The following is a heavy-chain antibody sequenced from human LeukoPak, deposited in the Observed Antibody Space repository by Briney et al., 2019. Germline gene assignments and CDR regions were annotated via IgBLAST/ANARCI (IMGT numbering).Heavy chain of an antibody. CDR1: GYSFTSNW. V-gene: IGHV5-10-1*01. D-gene: IGHD1-1*01. J-gene: IGHJ5*02. CDR2: IDPSDSYT. Sequence: GESLKISCKGSGYSFTSNWISWVRQMPGKGLEWMGRIDPSDSYTNYSPSFQGHVTISADKSISTVYLQLSSLKASDTAMYYCARHGATGSFDPWGQGTLVTVSS. CDR3: ARHGATGSFDP.